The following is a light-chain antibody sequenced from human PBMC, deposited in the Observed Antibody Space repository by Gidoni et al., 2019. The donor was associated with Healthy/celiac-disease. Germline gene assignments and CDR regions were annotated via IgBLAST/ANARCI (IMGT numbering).Light chain of an antibody. CDR1: SSNIVAGYV. CDR2: CNS. V-gene: IGLV1-40*01. CDR3: QSYDSSPSGWV. Sequence: QSVLTQPPSVSGAPGQRVTMSCTGSSSNIVAGYVVHWYQQLPGPAPKLLISCNSHRPSGVPDRFSGSKSSTSSSLAITGLQAEDASYYYCQSYDSSPSGWVFGGGTKLTVL. J-gene: IGLJ3*02.